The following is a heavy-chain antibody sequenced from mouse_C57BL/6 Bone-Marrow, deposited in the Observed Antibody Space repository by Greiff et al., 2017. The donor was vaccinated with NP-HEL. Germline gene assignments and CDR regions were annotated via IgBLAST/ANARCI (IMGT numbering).Heavy chain of an antibody. J-gene: IGHJ4*01. CDR1: GYTFTDYY. D-gene: IGHD2-4*01. V-gene: IGHV1-26*01. CDR2: INPNNGGT. Sequence: VQLQQSGPELVKPGASVKISCKASGYTFTDYYMNWVKQSHGKSLEWIGDINPNNGGTSYNQKFKGKATLTVDKSSSTAYMELRSLTSEDSAVYYCARATYYDYDGAMDFGGRGTSVTVTA. CDR3: ARATYYDYDGAMDF.